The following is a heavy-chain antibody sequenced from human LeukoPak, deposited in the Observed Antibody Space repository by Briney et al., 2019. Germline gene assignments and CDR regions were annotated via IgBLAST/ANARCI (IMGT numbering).Heavy chain of an antibody. CDR2: IRNKPNSYTT. Sequence: GGSLRLSCAASGFTFSDHYMDWVRQAPGKGLQWVGRIRNKPNSYTTDFAASVKGRFTISRDDSKNSLYLQMNSLKTEDTPVYYCTSGYCSGGSCYQGAGYWGQGALVTVSS. D-gene: IGHD2-15*01. CDR1: GFTFSDHY. CDR3: TSGYCSGGSCYQGAGY. J-gene: IGHJ4*02. V-gene: IGHV3-72*01.